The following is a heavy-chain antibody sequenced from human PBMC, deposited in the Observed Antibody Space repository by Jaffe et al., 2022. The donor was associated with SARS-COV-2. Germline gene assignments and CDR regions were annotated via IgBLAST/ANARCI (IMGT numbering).Heavy chain of an antibody. CDR3: ARAPSYYYDSSGYYYPASYAFDI. CDR2: VIPILNIT. CDR1: GGTFSSFV. D-gene: IGHD3-22*01. V-gene: IGHV1-69*04. J-gene: IGHJ3*02. Sequence: QVQLVQSAAEVKKPGSSVKVSCKASGGTFSSFVISWVRDAPGQGLEWMGWVIPILNITNYAQKFQGRVTITADKSTITTYMELSSLRSEDTAMYYCARAPSYYYDSSGYYYPASYAFDIWGQGTMVTVSS.